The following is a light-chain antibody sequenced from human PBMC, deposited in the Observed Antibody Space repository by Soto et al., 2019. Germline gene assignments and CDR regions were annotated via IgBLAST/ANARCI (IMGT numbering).Light chain of an antibody. V-gene: IGLV2-23*01. J-gene: IGLJ3*02. CDR3: CSHAPVRV. CDR2: EGS. Sequence: QSALTQPASVSGSPGQSITISCTGTSSDVGSNNLVSWYQQHPGKAPKLMIYEGSKRPSGVSNRFSGSNSGNTPSLTISGLQAEHEAHYYCCSHAPVRVFSGGAKLTVL. CDR1: SSDVGSNNL.